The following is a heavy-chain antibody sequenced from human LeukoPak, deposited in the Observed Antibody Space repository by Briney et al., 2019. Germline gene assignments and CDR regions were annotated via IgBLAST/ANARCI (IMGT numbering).Heavy chain of an antibody. Sequence: GGSLRLSCAASGFTFSSYAMHWVRQAPGKGLEWVAVISYDGSNQYYADSVKGRFTISRDNSKNTLYLQMNSLRAEDTAVYYCASELVVAANEYFQHWGQGTLVTVSS. CDR3: ASELVVAANEYFQH. D-gene: IGHD2-15*01. CDR1: GFTFSSYA. V-gene: IGHV3-30-3*01. CDR2: ISYDGSNQ. J-gene: IGHJ1*01.